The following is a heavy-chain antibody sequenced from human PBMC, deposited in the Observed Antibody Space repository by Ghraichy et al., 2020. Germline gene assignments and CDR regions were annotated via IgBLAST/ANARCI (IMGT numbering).Heavy chain of an antibody. CDR2: ITGSVGTK. J-gene: IGHJ4*02. CDR3: AKSVKVGATYSVSDY. Sequence: ESLSLTCAASGFTFSYAMIWFPQAPGKGMEWVAAITGSVGTKYYADSVKGRFSTSRDNSKNTLYLHMKTLRAVDTAVYYCAKSVKVGATYSVSDYWGQGTLVTVSS. CDR1: GFTFSYA. V-gene: IGHV3-23*01. D-gene: IGHD1-26*01.